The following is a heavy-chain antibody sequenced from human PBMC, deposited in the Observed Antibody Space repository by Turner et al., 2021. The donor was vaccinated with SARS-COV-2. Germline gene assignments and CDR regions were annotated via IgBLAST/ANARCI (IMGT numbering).Heavy chain of an antibody. J-gene: IGHJ6*02. CDR1: GGSISSSTYY. Sequence: QLQLQESGPGLVKPSETLSLTCTVSGGSISSSTYYWGWIRQPPGKGLEWIGSIYYSGITYYNPSLKSRVTISVDTSKNQFSLKLSSVTAADTAVYYCARLMDTAMDYYGMDVWGQGTTVTASS. V-gene: IGHV4-39*01. CDR2: IYYSGIT. CDR3: ARLMDTAMDYYGMDV. D-gene: IGHD5-18*01.